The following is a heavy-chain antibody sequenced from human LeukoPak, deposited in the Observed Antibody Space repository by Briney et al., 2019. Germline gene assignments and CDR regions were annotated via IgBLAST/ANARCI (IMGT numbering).Heavy chain of an antibody. CDR1: GFAFDDYS. Sequence: GGSLRLSCAVSGFAFDDYSMTWIRQAPGKGLEWVANIRQDGNEKYYVDSVKGRFTISRDNAKNSLYLQMNSLRAEDTAVYYCASGGVVGPSTYWFYDLWGRGTRVTVSS. J-gene: IGHJ2*01. D-gene: IGHD1-26*01. V-gene: IGHV3-7*01. CDR2: IRQDGNEK. CDR3: ASGGVVGPSTYWFYDL.